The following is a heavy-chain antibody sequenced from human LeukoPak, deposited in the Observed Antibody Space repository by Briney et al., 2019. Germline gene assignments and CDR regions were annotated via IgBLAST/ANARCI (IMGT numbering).Heavy chain of an antibody. J-gene: IGHJ4*02. Sequence: GGSLRLSCAASGFTVSSNHMSWVRQAPGKGLEWVSVIYSGGSTYYADSVKGRFTISRDNAKNSLYLQMNSLRADDTAVYYCARVYCSGGSCYSYFDYWGQGTLVTVSS. D-gene: IGHD2-15*01. CDR1: GFTVSSNH. V-gene: IGHV3-53*01. CDR3: ARVYCSGGSCYSYFDY. CDR2: IYSGGST.